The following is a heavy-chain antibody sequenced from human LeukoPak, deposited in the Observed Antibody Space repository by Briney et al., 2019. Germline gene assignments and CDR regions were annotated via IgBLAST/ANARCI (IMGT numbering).Heavy chain of an antibody. Sequence: SETLSLTCTVSGGSIRSYYWSWIRQPPGKGLEWIGYIYYSGSTNYNPSLKSRVTISVDTSKNQFSLKLSSVTAADTAVYYCARGNYDNSGYYQNYFDYWGQGTLVTVSS. J-gene: IGHJ4*02. CDR1: GGSIRSYY. CDR2: IYYSGST. CDR3: ARGNYDNSGYYQNYFDY. V-gene: IGHV4-59*01. D-gene: IGHD3-22*01.